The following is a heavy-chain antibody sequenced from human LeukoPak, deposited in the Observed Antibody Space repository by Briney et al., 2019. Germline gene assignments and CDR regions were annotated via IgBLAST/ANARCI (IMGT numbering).Heavy chain of an antibody. Sequence: GGSLRLSCAVSGFTFSSYWMSWVRQAPGKGLEWVSAISGSGGSTYYADSVKGRFTISRDNSKNTLYLQMNSLRAEDTAVYYCAKESTKWELRVHLDYWGQGTLVTVSS. J-gene: IGHJ4*02. D-gene: IGHD1-26*01. CDR2: ISGSGGST. V-gene: IGHV3-23*01. CDR3: AKESTKWELRVHLDY. CDR1: GFTFSSYW.